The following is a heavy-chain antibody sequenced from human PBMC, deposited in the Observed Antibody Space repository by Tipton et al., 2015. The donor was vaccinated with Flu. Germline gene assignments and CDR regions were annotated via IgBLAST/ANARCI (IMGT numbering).Heavy chain of an antibody. CDR3: ARLVGGTGYFDL. D-gene: IGHD1-26*01. CDR1: GDSMSSYY. V-gene: IGHV4-59*08. Sequence: TLSLTCTVSGDSMSSYYWSWIRQPPGKGLEWIGYIYYSGSTNYNPSLKSRVTISVDTSKKQFSLKLSSVTAADTAVYYCARLVGGTGYFDLWGRGPLVPVSS. CDR2: IYYSGST. J-gene: IGHJ2*01.